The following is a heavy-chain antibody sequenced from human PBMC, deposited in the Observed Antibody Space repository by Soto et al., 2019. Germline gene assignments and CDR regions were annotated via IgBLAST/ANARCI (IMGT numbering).Heavy chain of an antibody. D-gene: IGHD3-16*01. J-gene: IGHJ4*02. Sequence: ETLSLTCVVSGASLSSYYWSWIRQPPGKGLEWIGYIYYSGSTNYNPSLKSRVTISVDTSKNQFSLKLSSVTAADTAVYYCASTWGSTNDYWGRGTLVTVSS. V-gene: IGHV4-59*01. CDR3: ASTWGSTNDY. CDR1: GASLSSYY. CDR2: IYYSGST.